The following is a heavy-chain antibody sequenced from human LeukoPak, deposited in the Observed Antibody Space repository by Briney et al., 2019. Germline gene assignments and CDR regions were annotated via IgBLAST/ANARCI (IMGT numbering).Heavy chain of an antibody. J-gene: IGHJ4*02. V-gene: IGHV1-18*01. CDR1: GGTFSSYA. CDR3: ARGTYSGYEFDY. Sequence: ASVKVSCKASGGTFSSYAISWVRQAPGQGLEWMGWISAYNGNTNYAQKLQGRVTMTTDTSTSTAYMELRSLRSDDTAVYYCARGTYSGYEFDYWGQGTLVTVSS. CDR2: ISAYNGNT. D-gene: IGHD5-12*01.